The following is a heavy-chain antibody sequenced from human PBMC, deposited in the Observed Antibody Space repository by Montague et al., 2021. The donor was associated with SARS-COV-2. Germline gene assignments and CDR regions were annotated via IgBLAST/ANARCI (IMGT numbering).Heavy chain of an antibody. J-gene: IGHJ4*02. Sequence: TLSLTCTVSGGSISSGSYYWSWIRQPPGKGLEWIGYIYYSGSSYYNPSLKSRVTISVDTSKNQFSLRLSSVTAADTAVYYCARARTSLSVLVHEFDYWGQGTLVTVSS. CDR2: IYYSGSS. D-gene: IGHD2-21*01. CDR3: ARARTSLSVLVHEFDY. CDR1: GGSISSGSYY. V-gene: IGHV4-31*03.